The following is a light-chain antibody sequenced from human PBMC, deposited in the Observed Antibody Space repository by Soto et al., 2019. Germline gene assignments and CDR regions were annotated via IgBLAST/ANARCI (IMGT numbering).Light chain of an antibody. CDR2: EGS. J-gene: IGLJ3*02. V-gene: IGLV2-23*01. Sequence: QSALTQPASVSGSPGQSITISCTGTSSDVGSSNLVSWYQQHPGKAHKLMIYEGSKRPSGVSDRFSGSKTGNTASLTISGLQAEDEGDYYCCSYAGSSTWVFGGGTKLTVL. CDR3: CSYAGSSTWV. CDR1: SSDVGSSNL.